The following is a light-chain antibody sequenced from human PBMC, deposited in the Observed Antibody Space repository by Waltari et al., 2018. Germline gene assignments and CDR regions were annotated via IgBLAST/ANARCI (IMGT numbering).Light chain of an antibody. CDR2: RAS. V-gene: IGKV3-15*01. Sequence: ETVMTQSPATLSMSPGERANLPCRASQGIHDNLAWYQQKPGQAPRLLIYRASTRATGIPARFSGSGSGTDFTLTITSLQSEDSALYYCQQYNRWPPLTFGGGTKVEI. CDR1: QGIHDN. CDR3: QQYNRWPPLT. J-gene: IGKJ4*01.